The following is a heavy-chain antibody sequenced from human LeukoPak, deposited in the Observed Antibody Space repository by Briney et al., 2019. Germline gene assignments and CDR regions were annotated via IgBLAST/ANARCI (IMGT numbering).Heavy chain of an antibody. Sequence: GGSLRLSCAGSGFTFSSYAMNWVRQAPGKGLEWVSGISYSGGGTYYADSVKGRFTISRDNSKNTLYLQMNSLRAEDTAVYYCAKDGDSRGYFYYFDYWGQGTLVTVSS. J-gene: IGHJ4*02. V-gene: IGHV3-23*01. D-gene: IGHD3-22*01. CDR1: GFTFSSYA. CDR2: ISYSGGGT. CDR3: AKDGDSRGYFYYFDY.